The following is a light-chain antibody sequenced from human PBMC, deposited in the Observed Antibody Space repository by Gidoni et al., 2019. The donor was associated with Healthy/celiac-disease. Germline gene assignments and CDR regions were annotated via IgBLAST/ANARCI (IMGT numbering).Light chain of an antibody. Sequence: EIVLTHSPATLSLSPGERATLSCRASQSVSSDLAWYQQKPGQAPRLLIYDASNRATGIPARFSGSGSGTDFTLTISSLEPEDFAVYYCQQRSNWPPLTFGGGTKVEIK. CDR1: QSVSSD. J-gene: IGKJ4*01. CDR2: DAS. V-gene: IGKV3-11*01. CDR3: QQRSNWPPLT.